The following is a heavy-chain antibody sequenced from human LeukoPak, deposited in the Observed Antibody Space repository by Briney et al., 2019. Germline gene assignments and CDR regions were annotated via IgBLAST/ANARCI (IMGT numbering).Heavy chain of an antibody. D-gene: IGHD6-13*01. CDR2: ISWDGGST. J-gene: IGHJ3*02. V-gene: IGHV3-43*01. Sequence: GSLRLSCAASGFTFDDYTMHWVRQAPGKGLEWVSLISWDGGSTYYADSVKSRFTISRDNSKNSLYLQMNSLRTEDTALYYCAKDDSSWQTLDDAFDIWGQGTMVTVSS. CDR1: GFTFDDYT. CDR3: AKDDSSWQTLDDAFDI.